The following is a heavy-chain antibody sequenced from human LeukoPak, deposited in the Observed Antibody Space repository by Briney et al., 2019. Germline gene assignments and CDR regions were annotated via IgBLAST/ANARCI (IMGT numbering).Heavy chain of an antibody. V-gene: IGHV4-4*07. D-gene: IGHD5-12*01. CDR2: IYSSGST. CDR1: GGSVSGYY. Sequence: SETLSLTCNVSGGSVSGYYWSWIRQPAGKGLEWIGRIYSSGSTNYNPSLKSRVTMSVDTSKNQFSLKLSSVTAADTAVYYCARGSGGYDLDFYYGMDVWGQGTTVTVSS. CDR3: ARGSGGYDLDFYYGMDV. J-gene: IGHJ6*02.